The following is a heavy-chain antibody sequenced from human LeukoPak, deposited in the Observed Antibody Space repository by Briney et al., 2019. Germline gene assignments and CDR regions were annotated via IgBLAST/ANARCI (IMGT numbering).Heavy chain of an antibody. CDR3: ARYYDSSGYYPYYFDY. V-gene: IGHV4-59*08. J-gene: IGHJ4*02. D-gene: IGHD3-22*01. Sequence: SETLSLTCTVSGGSINNYYWSWIRQPPGKGLEWIGYIFYSGSTNYNPSLKSRVTISVDTSKNQFSLKLSSVTAADTAVYYCARYYDSSGYYPYYFDYWGQGTLVTVSS. CDR1: GGSINNYY. CDR2: IFYSGST.